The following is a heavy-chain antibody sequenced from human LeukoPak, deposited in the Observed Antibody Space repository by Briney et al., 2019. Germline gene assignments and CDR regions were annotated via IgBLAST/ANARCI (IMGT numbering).Heavy chain of an antibody. Sequence: ASVKVSCKVSGYTFINYAIHWVRQAPGQRLEWMGWINPYNGDTEYLQKLQGRITITKDTSATTAYMDLSTLRSEDTAVYYCARGSSSDWPLEYWGRGILVTVSS. D-gene: IGHD6-19*01. CDR1: GYTFINYA. CDR3: ARGSSSDWPLEY. V-gene: IGHV1-3*01. J-gene: IGHJ4*02. CDR2: INPYNGDT.